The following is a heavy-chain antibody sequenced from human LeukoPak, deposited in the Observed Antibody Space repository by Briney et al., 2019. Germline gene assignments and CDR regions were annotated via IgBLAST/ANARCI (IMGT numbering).Heavy chain of an antibody. CDR3: ARAARVDTATVFY. Sequence: GGSLRLSCAASGFTFSSYSMNWVRQAPGKGLEWVSSISSSSSYIYYADSVKGRFTISRDNAKNSLYLQMNSLRAEDTAVYYCARAARVDTATVFYWGQGTLVTVSS. V-gene: IGHV3-21*01. J-gene: IGHJ4*02. CDR2: ISSSSSYI. D-gene: IGHD5-18*01. CDR1: GFTFSSYS.